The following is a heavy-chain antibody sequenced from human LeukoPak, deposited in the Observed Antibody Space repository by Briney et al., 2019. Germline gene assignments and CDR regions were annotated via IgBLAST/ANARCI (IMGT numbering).Heavy chain of an antibody. Sequence: SETLSLTCTVSGGSISSYYWSWIRQPPGKGLEWIGYIYYSGTTSYNPSLKSRVTISVDTSKNQFSLKLNSVSAADTAIYYCVRGEEYCSGGRCWLLFDSWGQGTLVTASS. CDR1: GGSISSYY. V-gene: IGHV4-59*01. CDR2: IYYSGTT. J-gene: IGHJ4*02. CDR3: VRGEEYCSGGRCWLLFDS. D-gene: IGHD2-15*01.